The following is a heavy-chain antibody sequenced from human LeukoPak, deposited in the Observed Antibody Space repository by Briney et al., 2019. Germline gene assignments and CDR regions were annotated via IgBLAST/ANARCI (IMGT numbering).Heavy chain of an antibody. CDR1: GYTLTDYY. D-gene: IGHD2/OR15-2a*01. Sequence: VASVKVSCKASGYTLTDYYMHWVRQAPGQGLEWMGWINPNSGGTNFAENFQGRVTMTRDTPITTGYMELSRLRSDDTAVYYCAIGKKSATFYSYYYMDVWGKGTTVTVSS. V-gene: IGHV1-2*02. CDR3: AIGKKSATFYSYYYMDV. CDR2: INPNSGGT. J-gene: IGHJ6*03.